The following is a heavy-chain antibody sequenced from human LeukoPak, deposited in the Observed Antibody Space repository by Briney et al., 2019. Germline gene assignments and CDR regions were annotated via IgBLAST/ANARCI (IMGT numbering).Heavy chain of an antibody. CDR2: IYYSGST. CDR3: ARVDDSRDFDY. D-gene: IGHD3-16*01. CDR1: GGSISSSSYY. J-gene: IGHJ4*02. Sequence: SETLSLTCTVSGGSISSSSYYWGWIHQPPGKGLEWIGSIYYSGSTYYNPSLKSRVTISVDTSKNQFSLKLSSVTAADTAVYYCARVDDSRDFDYWGQGTLVTVSS. V-gene: IGHV4-39*01.